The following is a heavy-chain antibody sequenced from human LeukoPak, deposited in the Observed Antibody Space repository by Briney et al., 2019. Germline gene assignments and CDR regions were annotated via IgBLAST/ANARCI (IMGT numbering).Heavy chain of an antibody. J-gene: IGHJ4*02. Sequence: GGSLRLSCAGSGFSFSNYVMTWVRQAPGKGLEWVSTVSNSGASAYYADSVKGRFAISRDNSKNTLYLQMNSLRAEDTAAYYCAKNLEVFTVYYFAYWGQGTLVTVSS. D-gene: IGHD2-8*01. CDR3: AKNLEVFTVYYFAY. CDR1: GFSFSNYV. CDR2: VSNSGASA. V-gene: IGHV3-23*01.